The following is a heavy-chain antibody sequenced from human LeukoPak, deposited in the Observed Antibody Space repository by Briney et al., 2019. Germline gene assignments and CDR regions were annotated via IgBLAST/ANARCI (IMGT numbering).Heavy chain of an antibody. Sequence: GGSLRLSCVASGSTFSSYGMHWVRQAPGKGLEWVAFIRYDGSNKYYADSVKGRFTISRDNSKNTLYLQMNSLRAEDTAVYYCAKDVQRRAYWELLPYYYYYMVVWGKGTTVTVSS. V-gene: IGHV3-30*02. CDR2: IRYDGSNK. D-gene: IGHD1-26*01. CDR3: AKDVQRRAYWELLPYYYYYMVV. J-gene: IGHJ6*03. CDR1: GSTFSSYG.